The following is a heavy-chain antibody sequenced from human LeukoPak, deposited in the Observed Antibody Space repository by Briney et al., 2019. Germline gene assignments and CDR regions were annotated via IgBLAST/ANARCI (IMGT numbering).Heavy chain of an antibody. D-gene: IGHD2-2*01. CDR2: ISAYNGNT. CDR1: GYTFTSYG. J-gene: IGHJ6*02. V-gene: IGHV1-18*01. Sequence: ASVKVSCKASGYTFTSYGISWVRQAPGQGLEWMGWISAYNGNTNYAQKLQGRVTMTTDTSTSTAYMELRSLRSEDTAVYYCARGTPAPPRYCSSTSCYYYYYGMDVWGQGTTVTVSS. CDR3: ARGTPAPPRYCSSTSCYYYYYGMDV.